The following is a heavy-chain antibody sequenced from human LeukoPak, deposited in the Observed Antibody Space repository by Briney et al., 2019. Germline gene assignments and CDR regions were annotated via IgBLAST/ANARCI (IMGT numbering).Heavy chain of an antibody. J-gene: IGHJ4*02. CDR2: IMEDGSVQ. D-gene: IGHD2-21*01. CDR1: GFTFSSYA. CDR3: AKDRVGGALEF. Sequence: GGSLRLSCAASGFTFSSYAMHWVRQAPGKGLEWVACIMEDGSVQKYVDSVRGRFTISRDNARNSLYLQMNSLRVEDTAVYYCAKDRVGGALEFWGQGTLATVSS. V-gene: IGHV3-7*04.